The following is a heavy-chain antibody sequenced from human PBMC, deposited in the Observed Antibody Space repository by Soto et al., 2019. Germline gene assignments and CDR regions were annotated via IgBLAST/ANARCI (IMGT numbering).Heavy chain of an antibody. CDR3: ARGFEVPAAIAESGFDP. D-gene: IGHD2-2*02. CDR1: GYTFTGYY. J-gene: IGHJ5*02. Sequence: QVQLVQSGAEVKKPGASVKVSCKASGYTFTGYYMHWVRQAPGQGLEWMGWINPNSGGTNYAQKFQGRVTMTRDTSISTADMELSRLRSDDTAVYYCARGFEVPAAIAESGFDPWGQGTLVTVSS. V-gene: IGHV1-2*02. CDR2: INPNSGGT.